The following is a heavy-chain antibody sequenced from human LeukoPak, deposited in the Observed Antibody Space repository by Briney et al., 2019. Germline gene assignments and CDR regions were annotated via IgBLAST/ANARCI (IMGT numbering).Heavy chain of an antibody. V-gene: IGHV3-21*01. CDR1: GFTFSSYA. Sequence: GGSLRLSCAASGFTFSSYAMSWLRQAPGKGLEWVSSISSSSSYIYYADSVKGRFTISRDNAKNSLYLQMNSLRAEDTAVYYCARADCSSTSCYYYYYYMDVWGKGTTVTVSS. D-gene: IGHD2-2*01. CDR3: ARADCSSTSCYYYYYYMDV. J-gene: IGHJ6*03. CDR2: ISSSSSYI.